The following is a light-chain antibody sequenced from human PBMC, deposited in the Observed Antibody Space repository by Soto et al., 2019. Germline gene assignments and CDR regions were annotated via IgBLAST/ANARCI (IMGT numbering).Light chain of an antibody. CDR1: RRDVGGYNY. J-gene: IGLJ1*01. V-gene: IGLV2-14*01. CDR3: SSYSNSNALPYV. Sequence: QSALTQPASVSGSPGQSVTISCTGTRRDVGGYNYVSWYQQYPGKSPKLLIYEVTHRPSGVSNRFSGSKSGNTASLTISGLQAEDEADYYCSSYSNSNALPYVFGPGLKVAVL. CDR2: EVT.